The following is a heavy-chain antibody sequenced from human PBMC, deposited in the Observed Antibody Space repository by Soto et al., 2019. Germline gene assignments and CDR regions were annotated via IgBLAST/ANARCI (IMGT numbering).Heavy chain of an antibody. J-gene: IGHJ6*03. CDR1: GFTFSNAW. V-gene: IGHV3-15*01. Sequence: GVSLRLSCAASGFTFSNAWMSWVRQAPGKGLEWVGRIKSKTDGGTTDYAAPVKGRFTISRDDSKNTLYLQMNSLKTEDTAVYYCTTDPTTVTTYYYYMDVWGKGTTVTVSS. CDR3: TTDPTTVTTYYYYMDV. CDR2: IKSKTDGGTT. D-gene: IGHD4-17*01.